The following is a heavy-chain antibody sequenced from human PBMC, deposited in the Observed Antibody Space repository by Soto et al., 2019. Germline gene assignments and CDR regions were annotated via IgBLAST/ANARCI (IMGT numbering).Heavy chain of an antibody. Sequence: GGSMSLSCAPSGFTFSDYYMSSIRPSPGKGLEWVSYISSSSSYTNYADSVKGRFTISRDNAKNSRYLQMNSLRAEDTAVYYCARDRDITGNSFDYWGQGTLVTVAS. V-gene: IGHV3-11*06. D-gene: IGHD1-20*01. J-gene: IGHJ4*02. CDR2: ISSSSSYT. CDR1: GFTFSDYY. CDR3: ARDRDITGNSFDY.